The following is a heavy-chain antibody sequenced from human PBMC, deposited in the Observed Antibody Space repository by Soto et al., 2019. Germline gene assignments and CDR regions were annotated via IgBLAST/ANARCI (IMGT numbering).Heavy chain of an antibody. CDR1: GYTFVAFD. CDR3: VRQAGGASTPGDDY. Sequence: QVQLVQSGAEVKKPGASVKVSCKASGYTFVAFDIAWVRQASGQGLEWVGWVNPDTGDTAYKREFQGRRSMTGDTSINTVDVELSSLTPDDTAMYFCVRQAGGASTPGDDYWGQGTVVTVSP. CDR2: VNPDTGDT. V-gene: IGHV1-8*01. D-gene: IGHD2-15*01. J-gene: IGHJ4*02.